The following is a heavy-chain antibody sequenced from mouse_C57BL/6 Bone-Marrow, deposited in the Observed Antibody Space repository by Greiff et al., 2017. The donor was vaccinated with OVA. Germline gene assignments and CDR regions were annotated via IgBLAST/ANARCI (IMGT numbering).Heavy chain of an antibody. CDR2: ISDGGSYT. CDR1: GFTFSSYA. CDR3: ARDGRRCYAMDY. V-gene: IGHV5-4*01. Sequence: EVMLVESGGGLVKPGGSLKLSCAASGFTFSSYAMSWVRQTPEKRLEWVATISDGGSYTSYPDNVQGRFTISRDNAKNNLYLQMIHLKSEDTAMYYCARDGRRCYAMDYWGQGTSVTVSS. J-gene: IGHJ4*01.